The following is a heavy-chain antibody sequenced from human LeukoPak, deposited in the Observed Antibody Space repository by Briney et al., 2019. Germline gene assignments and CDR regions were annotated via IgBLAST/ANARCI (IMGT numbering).Heavy chain of an antibody. CDR2: ITSDGSST. D-gene: IGHD2-21*02. Sequence: PGGSLRLSCAASAVTFTGYWMYCVRQAPGKGLVWVSRITSDGSSTSYADPVKGRFTISRDNTKNTLYLHMNTLRAEDTAVYYCVVANCGDDCSHWGQGSLVTVSS. CDR3: VVANCGDDCSH. CDR1: AVTFTGYW. J-gene: IGHJ4*02. V-gene: IGHV3-74*01.